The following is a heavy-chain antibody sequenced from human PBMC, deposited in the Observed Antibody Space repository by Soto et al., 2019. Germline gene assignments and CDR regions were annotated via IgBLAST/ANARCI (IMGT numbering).Heavy chain of an antibody. CDR1: GFTFSIYT. CDR2: ISTSSDYI. CDR3: ARGHIVVLPAASRAYYYGLDV. Sequence: EVQLVESGGGLVKPGGSLRLSCAASGFTFSIYTMNWVRQAPGKGLEWVSSISTSSDYIYYADSLKGRFTISRDNTKNSLYLQMNSLGVEDTAVYYCARGHIVVLPAASRAYYYGLDVWGQGTTVTVSS. D-gene: IGHD2-2*01. J-gene: IGHJ6*02. V-gene: IGHV3-21*01.